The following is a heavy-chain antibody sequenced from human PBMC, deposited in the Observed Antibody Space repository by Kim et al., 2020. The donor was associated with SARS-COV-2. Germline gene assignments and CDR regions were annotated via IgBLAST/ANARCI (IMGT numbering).Heavy chain of an antibody. V-gene: IGHV3-74*01. CDR1: GFSFSNYW. Sequence: GGSLRLSCEASGFSFSNYWMHWVRQGPDQGLVWVSRIESDGSSTFYADSVRGRFTVSRDNAKNTLYLHMNSLTAEDTAVYYCAREDSAKWYFFDSWGQGT. CDR2: IESDGSST. J-gene: IGHJ4*02. CDR3: AREDSAKWYFFDS. D-gene: IGHD2-15*01.